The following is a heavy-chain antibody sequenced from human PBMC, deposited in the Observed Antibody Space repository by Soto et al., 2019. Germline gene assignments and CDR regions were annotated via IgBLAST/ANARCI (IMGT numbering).Heavy chain of an antibody. Sequence: SETLSLTCTVSGGSVSSGSFYWSWIRRPPGKGLEWIGYFYDSGSTNYNPSLRSRVTMSVDTSKNQFSLKLSSVTAADTAVYYCAAAAPPATNYYYAMDVWGQGTTVTVSS. J-gene: IGHJ6*02. CDR1: GGSVSSGSFY. D-gene: IGHD5-12*01. V-gene: IGHV4-61*01. CDR2: FYDSGST. CDR3: AAAAPPATNYYYAMDV.